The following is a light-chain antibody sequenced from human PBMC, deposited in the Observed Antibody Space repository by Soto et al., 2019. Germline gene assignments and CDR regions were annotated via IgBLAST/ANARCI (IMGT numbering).Light chain of an antibody. V-gene: IGKV3-15*01. CDR2: GAS. CDR3: QQYNDWLT. CDR1: QSVSSN. J-gene: IGKJ4*01. Sequence: EIVMTQSPDTLSVYPGERATLSCRASQSVSSNLAWYQQKPGQAPRLLIYGASTRATGIPGRFSGGGSGTEFTLTISSLQSEDFAIYYCQQYNDWLTFGGGTKVDI.